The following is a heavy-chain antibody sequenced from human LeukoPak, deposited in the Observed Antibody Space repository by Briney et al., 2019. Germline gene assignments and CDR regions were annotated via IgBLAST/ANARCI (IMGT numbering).Heavy chain of an antibody. CDR2: MSASGTLT. Sequence: GGSLRLSCAASGFTFSSYEMNWVRQAPGKGLEWISYMSASGTLTHYADSVEGRFTISRDNARNSLYLQMNSLRAEDTAVYYCARDGTPIHSSGWVYMDVWGKGTTVTISS. CDR3: ARDGTPIHSSGWVYMDV. CDR1: GFTFSSYE. J-gene: IGHJ6*04. V-gene: IGHV3-48*03. D-gene: IGHD6-25*01.